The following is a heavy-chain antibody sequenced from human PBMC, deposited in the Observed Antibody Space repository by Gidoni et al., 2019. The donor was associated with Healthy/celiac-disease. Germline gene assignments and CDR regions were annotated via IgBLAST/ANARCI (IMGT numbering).Heavy chain of an antibody. CDR1: GYSFTSYW. Sequence: EVQLVQSGAEVKTRGESLKISCKGSGYSFTSYWIGWVRQMPGKGLEWMGIIYPGDSDTRYSPSFQGQVTISADKSISTAYLQWSSLKASDTAMYYCARQGCSGGSCYSAVGYFDLWGRGTLVTVSS. D-gene: IGHD2-15*01. J-gene: IGHJ2*01. CDR3: ARQGCSGGSCYSAVGYFDL. V-gene: IGHV5-51*01. CDR2: IYPGDSDT.